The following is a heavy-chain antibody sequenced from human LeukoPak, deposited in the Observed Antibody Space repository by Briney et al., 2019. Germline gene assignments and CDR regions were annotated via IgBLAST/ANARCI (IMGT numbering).Heavy chain of an antibody. D-gene: IGHD3-3*01. J-gene: IGHJ3*02. Sequence: ASVKVSCKASGYTFTSYAMNWVRQAPGQGLEWMGCINTNTGNPTYAQGFTGRCVFSLDTSVSTAYLQISSLKAEDTAVYYCARVGGGALRFLEWLFRNDAFDIWGQGTMVTVSS. CDR3: ARVGGGALRFLEWLFRNDAFDI. CDR1: GYTFTSYA. CDR2: INTNTGNP. V-gene: IGHV7-4-1*02.